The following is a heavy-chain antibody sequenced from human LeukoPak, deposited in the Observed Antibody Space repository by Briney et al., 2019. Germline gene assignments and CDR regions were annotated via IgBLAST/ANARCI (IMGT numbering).Heavy chain of an antibody. D-gene: IGHD1-26*01. CDR1: RFSLSNYW. CDR3: ARLHSGRYYGDAFDI. CDR2: TKEDDSEK. J-gene: IGHJ3*02. V-gene: IGHV3-7*03. Sequence: PGGSLRLSCAASRFSLSNYWMSWVRQAPGKGLEWVANTKEDDSEKYYVDSVRGRFTTSRDNAKNSLYLQMNSLRAEDTAVYYCARLHSGRYYGDAFDIWGQGTMVTVSS.